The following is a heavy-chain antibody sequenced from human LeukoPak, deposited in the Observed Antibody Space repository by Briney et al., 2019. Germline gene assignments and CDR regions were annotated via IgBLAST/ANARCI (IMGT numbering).Heavy chain of an antibody. CDR1: GGSISSGSYY. D-gene: IGHD6-6*01. V-gene: IGHV4-39*07. CDR3: ARAGGLNIRSSYYFDY. Sequence: PSETLSLTCTVSGGSISSGSYYWVWIRQPPGKGLEWIGEINHSGSTNYNPSLKSRVTISVDTSKNQFSLKLSSVTAADTAVYYCARAGGLNIRSSYYFDYWGQGTLVTVSS. CDR2: INHSGST. J-gene: IGHJ4*02.